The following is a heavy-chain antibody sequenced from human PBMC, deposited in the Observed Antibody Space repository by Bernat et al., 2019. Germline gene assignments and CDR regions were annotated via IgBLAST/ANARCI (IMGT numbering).Heavy chain of an antibody. Sequence: EVHLVESGGGLVQPGGSLRLSCAASGFTFSSYAMHWVRQAPGKGLEYVSAISSNGGSTYYANSVKGRFTISRDNSKNTLYLQMGSLRAEDMAVYYCARAVVYCSGGSCYSGYFDYWGQGTLVTVSS. D-gene: IGHD2-15*01. CDR1: GFTFSSYA. CDR3: ARAVVYCSGGSCYSGYFDY. CDR2: ISSNGGST. V-gene: IGHV3-64*01. J-gene: IGHJ4*02.